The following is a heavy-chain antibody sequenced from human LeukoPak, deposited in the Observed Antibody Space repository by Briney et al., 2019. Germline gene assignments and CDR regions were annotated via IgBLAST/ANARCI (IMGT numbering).Heavy chain of an antibody. J-gene: IGHJ4*02. CDR2: INHRGST. CDR3: ARGWKGIQLWLGPGDY. D-gene: IGHD5-18*01. Sequence: SETLSLTCAVYGGSFSGYYWSWIRQPPGKGLEWIGEINHRGSTNYNPSLKSRVTISVDTSKNQFSLKLSSVTAADTAVYYCARGWKGIQLWLGPGDYWGQGTLVTVSS. CDR1: GGSFSGYY. V-gene: IGHV4-34*01.